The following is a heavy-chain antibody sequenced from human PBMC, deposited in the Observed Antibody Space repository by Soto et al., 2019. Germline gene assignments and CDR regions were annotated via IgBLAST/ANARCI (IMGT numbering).Heavy chain of an antibody. J-gene: IGHJ4*02. CDR1: GFGFSTSL. V-gene: IGHV3-48*04. Sequence: EVQVVESGGGLVQPGGSLRLSCAASGFGFSTSLMNWVRQPPGKGLEWVSSISSNRVKTYYADSVKGRFTISRDNAKNSLYLEMTSLRAEDPAVYYCAGGSYGSGTYSVYWGRGTLVTVSS. D-gene: IGHD3-10*01. CDR2: ISSNRVKT. CDR3: AGGSYGSGTYSVY.